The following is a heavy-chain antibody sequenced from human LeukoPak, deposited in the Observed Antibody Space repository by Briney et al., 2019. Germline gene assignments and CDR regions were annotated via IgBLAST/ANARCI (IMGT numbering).Heavy chain of an antibody. J-gene: IGHJ4*02. CDR1: GYTFTSYY. CDR3: ARDGRYSSGWYGGLDY. V-gene: IGHV1-46*01. D-gene: IGHD6-19*01. Sequence: ASVKVSCKESGYTFTSYYMHWVRQAPGQGLEWMGIINPSGGSTSYAQKFQGRVTMTRDTSTSTVYMELSSLRSEDTAVYYCARDGRYSSGWYGGLDYWGQGTLVTVSS. CDR2: INPSGGST.